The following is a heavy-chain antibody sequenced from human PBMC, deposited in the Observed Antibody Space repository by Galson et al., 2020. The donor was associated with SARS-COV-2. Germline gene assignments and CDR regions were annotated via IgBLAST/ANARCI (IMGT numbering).Heavy chain of an antibody. Sequence: GGSLRLSCAASGFTFSSYSMNWVRQALGKGLEWVSSVSSSSSYKYYADSVWGRFTISRDNAENSLYLQMNSLRAEDAAVYYCARDLRGISPDALDLWGQGTMVTVSS. J-gene: IGHJ3*01. CDR2: VSSSSSYK. CDR3: ARDLRGISPDALDL. D-gene: IGHD3-16*01. V-gene: IGHV3-21*01. CDR1: GFTFSSYS.